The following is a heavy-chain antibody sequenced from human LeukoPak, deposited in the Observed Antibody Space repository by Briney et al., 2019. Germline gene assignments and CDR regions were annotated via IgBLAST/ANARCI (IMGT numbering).Heavy chain of an antibody. Sequence: GGSLRLSCAASGFTFSSYSMNWVRQAPGKGLEWVSSISSSSSSYIYYADSVKGRFTISRDNAKNSLYLQMNSLRAEDTAVCYCARDPDSSSWPGDYWGQGTLVTVSS. D-gene: IGHD6-13*01. V-gene: IGHV3-21*01. CDR1: GFTFSSYS. J-gene: IGHJ4*02. CDR3: ARDPDSSSWPGDY. CDR2: ISSSSSSYI.